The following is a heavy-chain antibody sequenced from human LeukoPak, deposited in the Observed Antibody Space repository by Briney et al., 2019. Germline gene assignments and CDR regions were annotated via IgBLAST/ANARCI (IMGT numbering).Heavy chain of an antibody. CDR1: GFTFSSYG. V-gene: IGHV3-30*18. J-gene: IGHJ4*02. Sequence: PGGSLRLSCAASGFTFSSYGMHWVRQAPGKGLEWVALISYDGSNKNYADSVKGRFTISRDTSKSTLYLQMNSLKTEDTAVYYCAKGIVVAGAWTNFFDFWGQGTLVTVSS. CDR2: ISYDGSNK. CDR3: AKGIVVAGAWTNFFDF. D-gene: IGHD6-13*01.